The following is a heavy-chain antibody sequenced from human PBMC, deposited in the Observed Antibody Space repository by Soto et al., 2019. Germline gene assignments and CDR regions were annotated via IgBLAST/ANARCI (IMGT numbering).Heavy chain of an antibody. CDR2: IYYSGST. J-gene: IGHJ4*02. Sequence: PSETLSLTCTVSGGSISSSTYYWGWIRQPPGKGLEWIGRIYYSGSTYYNPSLKSRVTISVDTSKNQFSLKLSSVTAADTAVYYCARHSPDFDWLSQFDYWGQGTLVTVSS. CDR1: GGSISSSTYY. V-gene: IGHV4-39*01. CDR3: ARHSPDFDWLSQFDY. D-gene: IGHD3-9*01.